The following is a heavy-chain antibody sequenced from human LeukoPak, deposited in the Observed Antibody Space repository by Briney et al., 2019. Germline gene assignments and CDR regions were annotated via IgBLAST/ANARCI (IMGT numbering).Heavy chain of an antibody. J-gene: IGHJ4*02. Sequence: GGSLRLSCAASGFTFSSYEMNWVRQAPGKGLEWVSYISSSGSTIYYADSVKGRFTISRDNSKNTLFLQMNSLRADDTAVYYCVKDSLSSRLRYFESWGQGTLVTVSS. CDR2: ISSSGSTI. V-gene: IGHV3-48*03. CDR3: VKDSLSSRLRYFES. CDR1: GFTFSSYE. D-gene: IGHD2-15*01.